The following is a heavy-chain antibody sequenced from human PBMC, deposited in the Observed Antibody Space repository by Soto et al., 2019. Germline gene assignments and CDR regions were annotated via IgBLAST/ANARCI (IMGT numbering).Heavy chain of an antibody. CDR2: IIPIFGTA. J-gene: IGHJ6*02. CDR1: GGTFSSYA. Sequence: GASVKVSCKASGGTFSSYAISWVRQAPGQGLEWMGGIIPIFGTANYAQKFQGRVTITADKSTSTAYMELSSQRSEDTAVYYCARGLYSSSSPQLGYYYGMDVWGQGTTVTVSS. V-gene: IGHV1-69*06. CDR3: ARGLYSSSSPQLGYYYGMDV. D-gene: IGHD6-6*01.